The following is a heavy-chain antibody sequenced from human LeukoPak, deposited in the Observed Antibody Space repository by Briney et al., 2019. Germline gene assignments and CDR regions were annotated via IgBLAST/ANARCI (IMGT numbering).Heavy chain of an antibody. J-gene: IGHJ4*02. V-gene: IGHV1-69*13. D-gene: IGHD2-21*02. CDR2: INPNFGTA. CDR3: GRVILYCDDDCYIYFFDN. CDR1: GGTFSSYA. Sequence: GASVTVSCKSSGGTFSSYAISWVRPAPAPGLEWVGVINPNFGTANNDHTFQGRLTITADESTSKPYMQPMSLRSDDTAVFYCGRVILYCDDDCYIYFFDNCGQGTQVTVSS.